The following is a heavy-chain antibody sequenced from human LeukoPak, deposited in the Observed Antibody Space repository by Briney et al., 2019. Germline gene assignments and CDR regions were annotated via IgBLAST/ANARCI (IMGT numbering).Heavy chain of an antibody. Sequence: GGSLRLSCAASGFTFSSYGMHWVRQAPGKGLEWVAFIWYDGSNKYYADSVKGRFTISRDNSKNTLYLQMNSLRAEDTAVYYCAKDEWEGYSYAYNYFDYWGQGTLVTVSS. CDR2: IWYDGSNK. J-gene: IGHJ4*02. CDR3: AKDEWEGYSYAYNYFDY. V-gene: IGHV3-30*02. CDR1: GFTFSSYG. D-gene: IGHD5-18*01.